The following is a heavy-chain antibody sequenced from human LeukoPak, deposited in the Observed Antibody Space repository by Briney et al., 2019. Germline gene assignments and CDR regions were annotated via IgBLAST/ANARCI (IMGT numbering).Heavy chain of an antibody. V-gene: IGHV3-9*01. Sequence: GGSLRLSCAASGFTFDDYAMHWVRQAPGKGLEWVSGISWNSGSIGYADSVKGRFTISRDNAKNTLYLQMNSLRAEDTAVYYCARDDQYYDFWSGYSSPGYYYYMDVWGKGTTVTVSS. CDR1: GFTFDDYA. J-gene: IGHJ6*03. D-gene: IGHD3-3*01. CDR3: ARDDQYYDFWSGYSSPGYYYYMDV. CDR2: ISWNSGSI.